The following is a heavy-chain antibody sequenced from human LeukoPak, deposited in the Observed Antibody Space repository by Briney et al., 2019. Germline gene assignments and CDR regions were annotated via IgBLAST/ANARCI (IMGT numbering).Heavy chain of an antibody. CDR3: ARDGSSGSPRHQNYYYYGMDV. J-gene: IGHJ6*02. CDR1: GFTFSSYN. D-gene: IGHD3-10*01. CDR2: ITSSGTTI. Sequence: AGGSLRLSCAASGFTFSSYNMNWVRRAPGKGLECVSYITSSGTTIYYADSVKGRFTISRDNSKNTLYLQMNSLRAEDTAVYYCARDGSSGSPRHQNYYYYGMDVWGQGTTVTVSS. V-gene: IGHV3-48*01.